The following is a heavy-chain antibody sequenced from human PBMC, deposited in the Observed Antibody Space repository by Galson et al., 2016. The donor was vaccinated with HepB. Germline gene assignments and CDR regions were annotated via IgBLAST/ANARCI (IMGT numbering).Heavy chain of an antibody. D-gene: IGHD6-19*01. CDR2: LDKTSYYT. V-gene: IGHV3-21*06. CDR1: GFVFSNYS. J-gene: IGHJ4*02. CDR3: ARGGQWLGYEL. Sequence: SLRLSCAASGFVFSNYSMQWVRQAPGKGLEWVSALDKTSYYTYYADSVRGRFTISRDNARGSLFLQMNRLRVDDTAVYYCARGGQWLGYELWGQGTLVTVSS.